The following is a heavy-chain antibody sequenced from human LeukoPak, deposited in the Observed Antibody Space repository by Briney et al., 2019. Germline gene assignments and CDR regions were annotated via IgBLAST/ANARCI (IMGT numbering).Heavy chain of an antibody. Sequence: SETLSLTCTVSGGSVSSTTYYWSWIRQPPGKGLEWITSLKYGGSTYYNPSLKSRVTISVDTSENQFSLKLSSVTAADTAVYYCARYVVYGSGKYYFDYWGQGTLVTVSS. V-gene: IGHV4-39*01. J-gene: IGHJ4*02. CDR3: ARYVVYGSGKYYFDY. CDR2: LKYGGST. CDR1: GGSVSSTTYY. D-gene: IGHD3-10*01.